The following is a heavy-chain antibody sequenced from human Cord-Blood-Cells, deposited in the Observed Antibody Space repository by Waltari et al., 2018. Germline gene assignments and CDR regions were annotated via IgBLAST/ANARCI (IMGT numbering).Heavy chain of an antibody. Sequence: QVQLVESGGGVVQPGRSLRLSCAASGFTFSSYAMHWVRQAPGKGLGGVAVISYDGSNKYYADSVKGRFTISRDNSKNTLYLQMNSLRAEDTAVYYCARDSSGYYAFDIWGQGTMVTVSS. CDR3: ARDSSGYYAFDI. D-gene: IGHD3-22*01. J-gene: IGHJ3*02. CDR1: GFTFSSYA. V-gene: IGHV3-30-3*01. CDR2: ISYDGSNK.